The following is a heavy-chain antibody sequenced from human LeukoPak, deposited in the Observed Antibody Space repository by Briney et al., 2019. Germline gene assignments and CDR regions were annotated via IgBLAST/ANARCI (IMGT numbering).Heavy chain of an antibody. V-gene: IGHV3-11*04. D-gene: IGHD5-12*01. CDR1: GFSFTDYS. Sequence: GGSLRLSCAASGFSFTDYSMSWIRQAPGKGLEGVSYISKSGSTIYYADSVKGRFTISRDNAKKSLYLQMNSLRAEDTAVYCCAREEATIMWINYYYMDVWGKGTTVTVSS. CDR3: AREEATIMWINYYYMDV. J-gene: IGHJ6*03. CDR2: ISKSGSTI.